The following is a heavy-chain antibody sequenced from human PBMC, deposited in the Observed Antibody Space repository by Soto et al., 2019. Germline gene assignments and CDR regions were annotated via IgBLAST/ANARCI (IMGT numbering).Heavy chain of an antibody. Sequence: SLRLSCTASGFTFGDYAMSWFRQAPGKGLEWVGFIRSKAYGGTTEYAASVKGRFTISRDDSKSIAYLQMNSLKTEDTAVYYCTSVWFGELLYDYWGQGTLVTVSS. J-gene: IGHJ4*02. CDR2: IRSKAYGGTT. D-gene: IGHD3-10*01. CDR1: GFTFGDYA. CDR3: TSVWFGELLYDY. V-gene: IGHV3-49*03.